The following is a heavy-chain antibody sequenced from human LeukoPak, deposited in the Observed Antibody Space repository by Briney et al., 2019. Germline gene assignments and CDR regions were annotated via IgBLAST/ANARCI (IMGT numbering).Heavy chain of an antibody. CDR2: IRNDGSNK. CDR1: GFTFSNYG. CDR3: ARRGNYYDY. D-gene: IGHD1-26*01. V-gene: IGHV3-30*02. J-gene: IGHJ4*02. Sequence: GGSLRLSCAASGFTFSNYGMHWVRQAPGKGLEWVAFIRNDGSNKYYADSVKGRFTISKDNSKNTLYLQMISLTAEDTAIYYCARRGNYYDYWGQGTLVTVSS.